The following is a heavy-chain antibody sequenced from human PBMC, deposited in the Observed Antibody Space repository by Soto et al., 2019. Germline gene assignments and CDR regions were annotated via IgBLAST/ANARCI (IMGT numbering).Heavy chain of an antibody. CDR2: ISGSGGST. Sequence: VGSLRLSCAASGFTFSSYAMSWVRQAPGKGLEWVSAISGSGGSTYYADSVKGRFTISRDNSKNTLYLQMNSLRAEDTAVYYCAKNRYGTTSPADYWGQGSLVTVSS. V-gene: IGHV3-23*01. D-gene: IGHD1-7*01. CDR3: AKNRYGTTSPADY. J-gene: IGHJ4*02. CDR1: GFTFSSYA.